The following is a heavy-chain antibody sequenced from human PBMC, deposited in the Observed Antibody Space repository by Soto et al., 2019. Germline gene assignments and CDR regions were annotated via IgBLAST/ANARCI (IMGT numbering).Heavy chain of an antibody. CDR1: DFTFSGYW. CDR2: INGDGSDT. CDR3: ARSRNAFDI. Sequence: PGGSLRLSCAASDFTFSGYWMHWVRQAPGKGLVWVSRINGDGSDTTYADSVKGRFTVSRGNAKKTLYLQMDGLITDDTAIYYCARSRNAFDIWGQGTMVTVSS. D-gene: IGHD6-6*01. J-gene: IGHJ3*02. V-gene: IGHV3-74*01.